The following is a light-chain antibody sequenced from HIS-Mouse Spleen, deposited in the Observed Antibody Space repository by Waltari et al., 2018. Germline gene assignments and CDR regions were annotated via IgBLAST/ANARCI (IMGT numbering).Light chain of an antibody. CDR1: AFPKKY. CDR3: YSTDSSGNHRV. J-gene: IGLJ2*01. V-gene: IGLV3-10*01. Sequence: SYGLTQPPSVPVSPGQTARITSPGGAFPKKYAYWYQQKSGQAPVLVIYEDSKRPSGIPERFSGSSSGTMATLTISGAQVEDEADYYCYSTDSSGNHRVFGGGTKLTVL. CDR2: EDS.